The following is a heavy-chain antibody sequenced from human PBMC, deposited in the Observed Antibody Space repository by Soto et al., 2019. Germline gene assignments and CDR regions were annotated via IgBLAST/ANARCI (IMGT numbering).Heavy chain of an antibody. Sequence: QVQLVQSGAEVKKPGSSVKVSCKASGGTFSSYAISWVRQAPGQGLEWMGGIIPIFGTANYAQKFQGRVTITADESTSTPYRELTSLRSEETPVYYCARAPRYDKIFDYGAQGPLVTVSS. D-gene: IGHD3-9*01. CDR3: ARAPRYDKIFDY. CDR1: GGTFSSYA. V-gene: IGHV1-69*01. CDR2: IIPIFGTA. J-gene: IGHJ4*02.